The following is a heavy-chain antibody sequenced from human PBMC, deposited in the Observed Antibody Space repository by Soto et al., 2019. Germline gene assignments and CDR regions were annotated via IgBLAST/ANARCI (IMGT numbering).Heavy chain of an antibody. Sequence: GGSLRLSCAASGFTFSSYGMHWVRQAPGKGLEWVAVIWYDGSNKYYADSVKGRFTISRDNSKNTLYLQMNSLGAEDTAVYYCARDEGLGVNYYYYGMDVWGQGTTVTVSS. J-gene: IGHJ6*02. CDR1: GFTFSSYG. CDR2: IWYDGSNK. V-gene: IGHV3-33*01. CDR3: ARDEGLGVNYYYYGMDV. D-gene: IGHD3-10*01.